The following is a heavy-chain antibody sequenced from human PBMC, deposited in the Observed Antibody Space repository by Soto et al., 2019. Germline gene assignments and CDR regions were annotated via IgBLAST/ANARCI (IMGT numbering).Heavy chain of an antibody. CDR3: SKSRRGILMVYGFGGMDV. Sequence: VRLSCAASGFSFRNYAMSWVRQAPGKGLEWISTLTGSSSNICYADSVKGRFAISRDNSRNTLYLLMNSLTAEDTAVYYCSKSRRGILMVYGFGGMDVWGQGTTVTVSS. J-gene: IGHJ6*02. D-gene: IGHD2-8*01. CDR2: LTGSSSNI. V-gene: IGHV3-23*01. CDR1: GFSFRNYA.